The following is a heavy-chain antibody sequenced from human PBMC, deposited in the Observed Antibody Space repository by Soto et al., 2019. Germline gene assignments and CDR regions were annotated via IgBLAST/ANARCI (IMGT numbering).Heavy chain of an antibody. D-gene: IGHD2-8*01. Sequence: QVQLVQSGAEVKKPGASVKVSCKASGYTFTGYYMHWVRQAPGQGLEWMGWINPNSGGTNYAQKFQGWVTMTRDTSISTAYMELSRLRSDDTAVYYCARGGYCTNGVCYSKSPFDYWGQGTLVTVSS. J-gene: IGHJ4*02. CDR3: ARGGYCTNGVCYSKSPFDY. V-gene: IGHV1-2*04. CDR2: INPNSGGT. CDR1: GYTFTGYY.